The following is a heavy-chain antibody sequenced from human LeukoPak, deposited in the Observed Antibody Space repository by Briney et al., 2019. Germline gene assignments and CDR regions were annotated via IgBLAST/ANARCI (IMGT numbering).Heavy chain of an antibody. CDR1: GFTFSSYA. V-gene: IGHV3-23*01. Sequence: PGGSLRLSCAASGFTFSSYAMSWVRQAPGKGLEWVSAISGSGGSTYYADSVKGRFTISRDNSKNTLCLQMNSLRAEDTAVYYCAKDPTSFGSSWYRTGWFDPWGQGTLVTVSS. CDR3: AKDPTSFGSSWYRTGWFDP. CDR2: ISGSGGST. J-gene: IGHJ5*02. D-gene: IGHD6-13*01.